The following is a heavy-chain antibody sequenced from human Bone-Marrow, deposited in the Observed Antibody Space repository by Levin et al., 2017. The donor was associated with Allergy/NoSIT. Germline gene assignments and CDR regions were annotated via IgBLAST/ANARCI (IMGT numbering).Heavy chain of an antibody. CDR1: GFTFSSHG. D-gene: IGHD2-2*01. Sequence: LSLTCATSGFTFSSHGIHWVRQAPGKGLEWVAVISCDASHKYYVDSVKGRFTISRDNSKNTVFLQMNSLRAEDTAVYYCAKEVGYCTTSSPLYNWFDPWGQGVLVTVSS. J-gene: IGHJ5*02. V-gene: IGHV3-30*18. CDR3: AKEVGYCTTSSPLYNWFDP. CDR2: ISCDASHK.